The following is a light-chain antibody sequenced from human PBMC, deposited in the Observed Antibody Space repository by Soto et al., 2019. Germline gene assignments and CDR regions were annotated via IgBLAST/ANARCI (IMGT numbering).Light chain of an antibody. CDR2: GAS. V-gene: IGKV3-20*01. CDR1: QSVGSRF. CDR3: QQSCTSPPVA. Sequence: EIVLTQSPGTLSLSPGERATLSCRASQSVGSRFLAWYQQKPGQAPRLLIYGASNRATGIPDRFSGSGSGTDFTLTISRLEPEDFAVYYCQQSCTSPPVAFGGGTKVEIK. J-gene: IGKJ4*01.